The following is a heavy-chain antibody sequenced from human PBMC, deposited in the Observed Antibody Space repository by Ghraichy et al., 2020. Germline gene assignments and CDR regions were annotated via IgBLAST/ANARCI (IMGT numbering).Heavy chain of an antibody. J-gene: IGHJ4*02. CDR2: ISYDGSNK. Sequence: SLNISCAASGFSFSTYDMHWVCQAPGKGLEWVAVISYDGSNKYHAVSVKGRFTISRDNSKNTLYLQMNSLKAEDTAVYYCARGYSSGWYFFDYWGQGTLVTVSS. CDR3: ARGYSSGWYFFDY. D-gene: IGHD6-19*01. CDR1: GFSFSTYD. V-gene: IGHV3-30-3*01.